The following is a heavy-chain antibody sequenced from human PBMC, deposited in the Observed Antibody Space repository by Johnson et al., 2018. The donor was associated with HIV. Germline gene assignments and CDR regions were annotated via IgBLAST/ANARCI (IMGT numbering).Heavy chain of an antibody. D-gene: IGHD6-6*01. CDR3: ARDSEIAARRKRGAFDI. V-gene: IGHV3-30*04. CDR2: ISYDGSNK. J-gene: IGHJ3*02. CDR1: GFTFSSYA. Sequence: QVQLVESGGGVVQPGGSLRLSCAASGFTFSSYAMHWVRQAPGKGLEWVAVISYDGSNKYYADSVKGRFTISRDNSKNTLYLQMNSLRAEDTAVDYCARDSEIAARRKRGAFDIWGQGTMVTVSS.